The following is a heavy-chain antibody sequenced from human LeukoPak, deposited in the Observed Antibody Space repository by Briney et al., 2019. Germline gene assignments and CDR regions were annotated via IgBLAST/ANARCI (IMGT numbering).Heavy chain of an antibody. Sequence: GASVTVSCKASGGTFSSYAISWVRQAPGQGLEWMGGIIPIFGTANYAQKFQGRVTITADKSTSTAYMELSSLRSEDTAVYYCARDLADREGDYWGQGTLVTVSS. CDR3: ARDLADREGDY. V-gene: IGHV1-69*06. D-gene: IGHD3-10*01. J-gene: IGHJ4*02. CDR1: GGTFSSYA. CDR2: IIPIFGTA.